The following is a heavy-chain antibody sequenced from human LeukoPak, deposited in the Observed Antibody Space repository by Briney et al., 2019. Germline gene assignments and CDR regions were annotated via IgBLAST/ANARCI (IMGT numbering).Heavy chain of an antibody. D-gene: IGHD5-18*01. CDR1: GGPISSYY. V-gene: IGHV4-59*01. J-gene: IGHJ4*02. Sequence: SETLSLTCTVSGGPISSYYWSWIRQPPGKGLEWIGYIYYGGSTNYNPSLKSRVTISVDTSKNQFSLKLSSVTAADTAVYYCARYNSYGYPYYFDYWGQGTLVTVSS. CDR3: ARYNSYGYPYYFDY. CDR2: IYYGGST.